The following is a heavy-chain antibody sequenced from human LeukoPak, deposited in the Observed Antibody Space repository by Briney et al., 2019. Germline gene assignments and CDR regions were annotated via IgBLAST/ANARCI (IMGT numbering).Heavy chain of an antibody. Sequence: GRSLRLSCAASGFTFSNYSMHWVRQAPGKGLEWVAVISYDGSNKYFADSVKGRFTISRDNFNNTLYLQMNSLRAEDTAVYYCAKHSEWYISSWYEGGFDYWGQGTLVTVSS. D-gene: IGHD6-13*01. J-gene: IGHJ4*02. CDR2: ISYDGSNK. CDR1: GFTFSNYS. CDR3: AKHSEWYISSWYEGGFDY. V-gene: IGHV3-30*18.